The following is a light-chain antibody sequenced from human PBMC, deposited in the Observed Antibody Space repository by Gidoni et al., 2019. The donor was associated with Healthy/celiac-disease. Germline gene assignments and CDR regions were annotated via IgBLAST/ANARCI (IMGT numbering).Light chain of an antibody. V-gene: IGLV3-1*01. J-gene: IGLJ2*01. Sequence: SYELTQPPTVSVSPGQTASITCSGDKWGDKYACWYQQKPGQSPVLVICQDSKRPSGIPERFSGSNSGNTATLTISGTQAMDEADYYCQAWDSSPVVFGGGTKLTVL. CDR3: QAWDSSPVV. CDR2: QDS. CDR1: KWGDKY.